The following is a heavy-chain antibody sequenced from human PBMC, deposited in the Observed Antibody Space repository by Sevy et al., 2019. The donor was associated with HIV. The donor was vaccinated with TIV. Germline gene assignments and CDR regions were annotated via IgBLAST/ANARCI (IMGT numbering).Heavy chain of an antibody. V-gene: IGHV6-1*01. CDR3: ARSGGINFDY. J-gene: IGHJ4*02. Sequence: QSQTLSLTCAISGDSVSSKSAAWNWIRQSPSRGLEWLGTTYYRSKWFNDYAVSVKGRITINPDTSKNQFSLQLNSVTPEDTAVYYCARSGGINFDYWGQGTLVTVSS. CDR2: TYYRSKWFN. D-gene: IGHD2-15*01. CDR1: GDSVSSKSAA.